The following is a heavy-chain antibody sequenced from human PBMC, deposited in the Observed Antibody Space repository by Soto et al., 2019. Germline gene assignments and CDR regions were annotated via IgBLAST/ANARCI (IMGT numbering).Heavy chain of an antibody. CDR1: GGYMSSSSYS. CDR3: ATYYATGEPNWFDP. D-gene: IGHD3-10*01. V-gene: IGHV4-39*01. Sequence: PSETLSLTCPVSGGYMSSSSYSCGWISQPPGKGLEWIGSIYCSGSTYYNPSLKSRVTISVDTSKNQFSLKLSSVTAADTAVYYCATYYATGEPNWFDPWGQGTLVTVSS. CDR2: IYCSGST. J-gene: IGHJ5*02.